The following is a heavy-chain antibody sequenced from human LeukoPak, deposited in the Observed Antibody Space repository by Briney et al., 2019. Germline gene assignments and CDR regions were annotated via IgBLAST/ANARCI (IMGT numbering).Heavy chain of an antibody. CDR1: GGTFSSYA. Sequence: ASVKVSCKASGGTFSSYAIGWVRQAPGQGLEWMGGIIPIFGTANYAQKFQGRVTITADESTSTAYMELSSLRSEDTAVYYCARGKVAGTFDYWGQGTLVTVSS. V-gene: IGHV1-69*01. D-gene: IGHD6-19*01. CDR3: ARGKVAGTFDY. CDR2: IIPIFGTA. J-gene: IGHJ4*02.